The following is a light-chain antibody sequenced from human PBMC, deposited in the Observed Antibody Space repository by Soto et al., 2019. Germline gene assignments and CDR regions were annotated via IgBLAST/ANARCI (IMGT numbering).Light chain of an antibody. V-gene: IGKV3-11*01. CDR1: QYVSSN. CDR3: QQRSNWPPVT. J-gene: IGKJ5*01. CDR2: GAS. Sequence: ETVMTQSPATLSVSPGDTATLSCRTSQYVSSNLAWYQHKPGQAPRLLIYGASSRATGIPDRFSGGGSGTGFTLTISSLEPEDFAVYYCQQRSNWPPVTFGQGTRLEIK.